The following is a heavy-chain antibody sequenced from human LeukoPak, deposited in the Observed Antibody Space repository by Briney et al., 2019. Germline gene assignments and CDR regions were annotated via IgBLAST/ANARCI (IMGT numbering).Heavy chain of an antibody. J-gene: IGHJ4*02. CDR1: GFTFSSYA. CDR3: GGSSWYVGNHVDY. D-gene: IGHD6-13*01. CDR2: ISGSGGST. V-gene: IGHV3-23*01. Sequence: GGSLRLSCAASGFTFSSYAMSWVRQAPGKGLEWVSAISGSGGSTYYADSVKGRFTISRDNSKNTLYLQMNSLRAEDTAVYCCGGSSWYVGNHVDYCGQGTLVTVSS.